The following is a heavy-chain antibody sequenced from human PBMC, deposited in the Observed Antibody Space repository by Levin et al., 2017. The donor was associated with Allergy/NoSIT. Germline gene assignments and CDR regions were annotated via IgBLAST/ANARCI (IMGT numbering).Heavy chain of an antibody. Sequence: SCTVSGGSISSGSYYWSWIRQPAGKGLEWIGRIYTSGSTDYNPSLKSRVTISLDTSKNQFSLKLGSVTAADTAVYYCARDAFYGGGDCWGQGTLVTVSS. CDR2: IYTSGST. D-gene: IGHD2/OR15-2a*01. CDR1: GGSISSGSYY. V-gene: IGHV4-61*02. CDR3: ARDAFYGGGDC. J-gene: IGHJ4*02.